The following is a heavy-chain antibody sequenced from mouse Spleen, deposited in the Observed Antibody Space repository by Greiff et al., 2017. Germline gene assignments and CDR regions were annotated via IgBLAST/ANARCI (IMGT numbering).Heavy chain of an antibody. Sequence: VQLVESGAELVRPGASVTLSCKASGYTFTDYEMHWVKQTPVHGLEWIGAIDPETGGTAYNQKFKGKAILTADKSSSTAYMELRSLTSEDSAVYYCTRHDYLFAYWGQGTLVTVSA. J-gene: IGHJ3*01. D-gene: IGHD2-4*01. CDR1: GYTFTDYE. V-gene: IGHV1-15*01. CDR2: IDPETGGT. CDR3: TRHDYLFAY.